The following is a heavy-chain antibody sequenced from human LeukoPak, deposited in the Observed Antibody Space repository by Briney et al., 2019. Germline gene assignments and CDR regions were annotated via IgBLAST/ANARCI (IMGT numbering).Heavy chain of an antibody. CDR2: ISWNSGSI. CDR3: AKDNRRHYTSGPNPDSLH. CDR1: GFIFNNYA. D-gene: IGHD6-19*01. V-gene: IGHV3-9*01. J-gene: IGHJ4*02. Sequence: GGSLRLSCAGSGFIFNNYAMHWDRQPPGKGLEWVSGISWNSGSIDYADSVKGRFTISRDNAKNSLYLQMNSLRVEDTAFYYCAKDNRRHYTSGPNPDSLHWGQGALVTVFS.